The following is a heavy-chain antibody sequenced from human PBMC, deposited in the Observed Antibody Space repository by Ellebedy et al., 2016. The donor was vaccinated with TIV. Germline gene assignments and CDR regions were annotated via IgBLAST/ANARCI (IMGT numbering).Heavy chain of an antibody. CDR2: INHSGST. J-gene: IGHJ4*02. CDR1: GGSFSGYY. CDR3: ARGLMLKRYFDWSRRTQTYYFDY. Sequence: SETLSLTXAVYGGSFSGYYWSWIRQPPGKGLEWIGEINHSGSTNYNPSLKSRVTISVDTSKNQFSLKLSSVTAADTAVYYCARGLMLKRYFDWSRRTQTYYFDYWGQGTLVTVSS. V-gene: IGHV4-34*01. D-gene: IGHD3-9*01.